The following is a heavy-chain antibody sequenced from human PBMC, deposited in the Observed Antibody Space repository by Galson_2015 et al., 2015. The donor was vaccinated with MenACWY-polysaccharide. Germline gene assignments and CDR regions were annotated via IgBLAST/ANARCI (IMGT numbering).Heavy chain of an antibody. J-gene: IGHJ4*01. CDR3: ARQRGYSVGYNDD. D-gene: IGHD5-18*01. CDR1: ALTFSSYW. Sequence: SLRLSCAASALTFSSYWMSWVRQAPGKGLEWVANINLDGRDKYYVDSVRGRLTISRDNARNSLYLQMNSLRVEDTAVYYCARQRGYSVGYNDDSGHGTLVAASS. V-gene: IGHV3-7*01. CDR2: INLDGRDK.